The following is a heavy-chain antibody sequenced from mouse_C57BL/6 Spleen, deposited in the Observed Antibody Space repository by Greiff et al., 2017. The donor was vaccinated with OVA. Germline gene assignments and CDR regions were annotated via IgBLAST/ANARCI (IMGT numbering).Heavy chain of an antibody. CDR2: LYPRDGST. CDR1: GYTFTSYD. D-gene: IGHD4-1*01. V-gene: IGHV1-85*01. J-gene: IGHJ3*01. CDR3: ARGEANWDWFAY. Sequence: QVQLQQSGPELVKPGASVKLSCKASGYTFTSYDINWVKQRPGQGLEWIGWLYPRDGSTKYNEKFKGKATLTVDTSSSTAYMELHSLTSEDSAVYFCARGEANWDWFAYWGQGTLVTVSA.